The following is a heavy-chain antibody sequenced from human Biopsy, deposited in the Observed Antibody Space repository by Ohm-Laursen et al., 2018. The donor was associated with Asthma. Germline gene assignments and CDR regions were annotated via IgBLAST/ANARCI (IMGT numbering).Heavy chain of an antibody. Sequence: LVKVSCKASGYTFTSYYMHWVRQAPGQGLEWMGIINPSGGSTSYAQKFQGRVTMTRDTSTSTAYMELSSLRSEDTAVYYCARRGITGTTLDYWGQGTLVTVSS. V-gene: IGHV1-46*01. CDR1: GYTFTSYY. J-gene: IGHJ4*02. D-gene: IGHD1-7*01. CDR2: INPSGGST. CDR3: ARRGITGTTLDY.